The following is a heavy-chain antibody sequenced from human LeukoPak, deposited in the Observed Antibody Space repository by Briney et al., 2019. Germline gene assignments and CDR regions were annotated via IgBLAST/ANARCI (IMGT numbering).Heavy chain of an antibody. CDR2: IKQDGSEK. CDR3: ARVLGYSYGSDFDY. Sequence: GGSLRLSCAASGFTFSSYWMSWVRQAPGKGLEWGANIKQDGSEKYYVDSVKGRFTISRDNAKNSLYLQMNSLRAEDTAVYYCARVLGYSYGSDFDYWGQGTLVTVSS. CDR1: GFTFSSYW. D-gene: IGHD5-18*01. V-gene: IGHV3-7*01. J-gene: IGHJ4*02.